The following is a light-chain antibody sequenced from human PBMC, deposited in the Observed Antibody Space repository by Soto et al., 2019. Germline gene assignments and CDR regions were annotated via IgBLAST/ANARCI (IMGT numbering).Light chain of an antibody. CDR3: QSFDITVLAWI. CDR1: NSNIGAGFG. V-gene: IGLV1-40*01. Sequence: QSVLTQPPSVSGAPGQRVTISCTGSNSNIGAGFGVQWYQQFPRTAPRLLIYSNTNRPSGVPDRFSASKSGTSASLAITGLRAEDEADYYCQSFDITVLAWIFGVGTKLTVL. J-gene: IGLJ3*02. CDR2: SNT.